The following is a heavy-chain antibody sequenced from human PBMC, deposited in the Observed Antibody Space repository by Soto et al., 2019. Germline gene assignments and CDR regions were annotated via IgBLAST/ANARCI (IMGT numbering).Heavy chain of an antibody. CDR2: IIPIFGTA. CDR1: GGTFSSYA. D-gene: IGHD3-22*01. Sequence: QVQLVQSGAEVKKPGSSVKVSCKASGGTFSSYAISWVRQAPGQGLEWMGGIIPIFGTANYAQKFQDRVTNTADETTNTAYMELRSLRSEDTAVYYCAYRSGYQGRYLDYWGQGTLVTVSS. J-gene: IGHJ4*02. CDR3: AYRSGYQGRYLDY. V-gene: IGHV1-69*12.